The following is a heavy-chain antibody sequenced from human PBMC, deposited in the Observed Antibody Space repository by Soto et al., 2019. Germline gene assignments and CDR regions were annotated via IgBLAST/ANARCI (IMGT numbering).Heavy chain of an antibody. CDR1: GFTFSSYA. D-gene: IGHD3-9*01. V-gene: IGHV3-30-3*01. Sequence: GGSLRLSCAASGFTFSSYAMHWVRQAPGKGLEWVAVISYDGSNKYYADSVKGRFTISRDNSKNTLYLQMDSLRAEDTAVYYCANSLRYFEWSIDYWGQGTQVNVSS. CDR2: ISYDGSNK. J-gene: IGHJ4*02. CDR3: ANSLRYFEWSIDY.